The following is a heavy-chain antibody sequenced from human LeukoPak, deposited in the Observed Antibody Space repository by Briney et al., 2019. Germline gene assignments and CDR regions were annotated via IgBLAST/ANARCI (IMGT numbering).Heavy chain of an antibody. CDR3: ARERKVGNTGYYFDQ. Sequence: SETLPLTCTVARGSISDYYWSWLRQPPGEGLEGMGDIYYSGSTNYNPSLKSRVTISLDTSKNQFSLNLKSVTAADTAVYYCARERKVGNTGYYFDQWGQGTLVSVSS. V-gene: IGHV4-59*01. J-gene: IGHJ4*02. CDR2: IYYSGST. CDR1: RGSISDYY. D-gene: IGHD2/OR15-2a*01.